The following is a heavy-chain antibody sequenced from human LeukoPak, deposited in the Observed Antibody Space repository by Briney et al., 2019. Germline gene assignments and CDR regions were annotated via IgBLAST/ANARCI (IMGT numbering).Heavy chain of an antibody. CDR1: GFTFSSYA. V-gene: IGHV3-23*01. CDR2: ISGSGGST. D-gene: IGHD3-22*01. CDR3: AKPSRDFDSSGYSHFDY. Sequence: GGSLRLSCAASGFTFSSYAMSWVRQAPGKGLEWVSAISGSGGSTYYADSVKGRFTISRDNSKNTLYLQMHSLRAEDTAIYYCAKPSRDFDSSGYSHFDYWGQGTLVTVSS. J-gene: IGHJ4*02.